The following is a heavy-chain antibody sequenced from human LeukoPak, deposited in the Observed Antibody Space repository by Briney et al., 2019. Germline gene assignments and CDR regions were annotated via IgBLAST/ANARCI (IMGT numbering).Heavy chain of an antibody. CDR2: IYYSGST. D-gene: IGHD3-22*01. Sequence: KTSETLSLTCTVSGGSISSFYWSWMRQPPGKGLEWIGYIYYSGSTNYNPSLKSRVTISLDTSKNQFSLKLSSVTAADTAIYYCAGNYYDSSGYYPFYYYGMDVWGQGTTVTVSS. CDR1: GGSISSFY. J-gene: IGHJ6*02. V-gene: IGHV4-59*08. CDR3: AGNYYDSSGYYPFYYYGMDV.